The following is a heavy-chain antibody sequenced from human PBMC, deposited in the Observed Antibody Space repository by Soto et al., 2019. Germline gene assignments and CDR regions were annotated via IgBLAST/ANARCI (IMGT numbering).Heavy chain of an antibody. J-gene: IGHJ5*02. V-gene: IGHV2-5*01. CDR3: AREGAIVPRFFDP. Sequence: QITLKESGPTLVKPTETLTLMCTFSGFSLSTNGVGVGWIRQPPGKALEWLALIYWNDDKRYSPSLKSRLTTTKDTSENQVVLTMTNLDPVDTATYYCAREGAIVPRFFDPWGQGTLVTVSS. D-gene: IGHD1-26*01. CDR2: IYWNDDK. CDR1: GFSLSTNGVG.